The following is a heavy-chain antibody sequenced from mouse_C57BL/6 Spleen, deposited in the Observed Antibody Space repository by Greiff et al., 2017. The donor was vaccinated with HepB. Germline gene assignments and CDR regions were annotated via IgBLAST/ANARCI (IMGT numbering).Heavy chain of an antibody. CDR3: AATGVATREYYFDY. CDR2: IDPEDGET. Sequence: QLQQSGAELVKPGASVKLSCTASGFNIKDYYMHWVKQRTEQGLEWIGRIDPEDGETKYAPKFQGKATITADTSYNTAYLQLSSLTSEDTAVYYCAATGVATREYYFDYWGQGTTLTVSS. J-gene: IGHJ2*01. V-gene: IGHV14-2*01. CDR1: GFNIKDYY. D-gene: IGHD1-1*01.